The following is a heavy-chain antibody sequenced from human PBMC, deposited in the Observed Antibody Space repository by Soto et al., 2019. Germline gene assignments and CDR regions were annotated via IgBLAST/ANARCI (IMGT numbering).Heavy chain of an antibody. CDR2: IYSGGST. V-gene: IGHV3-53*01. Sequence: GGSLRLSCAASGFTVSSNYMSWVRQAPGKGLEWVSVIYSGGSTYYADSVKGRFTISRDNSKNTLYLQMNSLRAEDTAVYYCARGVNSYYYGMDVWGQGTTVTVSS. J-gene: IGHJ6*02. CDR1: GFTVSSNY. CDR3: ARGVNSYYYGMDV.